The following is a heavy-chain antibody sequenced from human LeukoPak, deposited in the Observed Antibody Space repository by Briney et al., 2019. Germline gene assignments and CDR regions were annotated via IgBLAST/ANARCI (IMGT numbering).Heavy chain of an antibody. D-gene: IGHD6-19*01. CDR1: GGSISSGSYY. Sequence: SQTLSLTCTVSGGSISSGSYYWSWIRQPAGKGLEWIGRIYTSGSTNYNPSLKSRVTISVDTSKNQFSLKLSSVTAADTAVYYCAREVPPGYSSGWYLSGAFDIWGQGTMVTVSS. CDR3: AREVPPGYSSGWYLSGAFDI. J-gene: IGHJ3*02. CDR2: IYTSGST. V-gene: IGHV4-61*02.